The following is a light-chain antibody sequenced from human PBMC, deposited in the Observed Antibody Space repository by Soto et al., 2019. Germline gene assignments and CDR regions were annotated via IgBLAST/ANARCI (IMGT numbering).Light chain of an antibody. J-gene: IGKJ5*01. Sequence: EIVMTQSPATLSVSPGERATLSCRASQNILSNLAWYQQKPGQAPRLLIYAASTRATGIPARFSGSGSGTEFTLTISSLEPEDFAVYYCQQRSNWSITFGQGTRLEIK. V-gene: IGKV3-11*01. CDR3: QQRSNWSIT. CDR1: QNILSN. CDR2: AAS.